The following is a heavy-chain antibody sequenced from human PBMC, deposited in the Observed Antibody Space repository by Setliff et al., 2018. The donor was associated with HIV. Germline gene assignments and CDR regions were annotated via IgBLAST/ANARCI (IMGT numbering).Heavy chain of an antibody. CDR1: GGSISIYY. V-gene: IGHV4-4*08. J-gene: IGHJ5*02. Sequence: PSETLSLTCTLSGGSISIYYWSWIRQPPGKGLEWIGYLYTSRSTDYNPSLMGRVTISMNTSRNQFSVKLSSVTAADTAIYYCATLNFPLNWYDPWGQGTPVTVSS. CDR2: LYTSRST. CDR3: ATLNFPLNWYDP.